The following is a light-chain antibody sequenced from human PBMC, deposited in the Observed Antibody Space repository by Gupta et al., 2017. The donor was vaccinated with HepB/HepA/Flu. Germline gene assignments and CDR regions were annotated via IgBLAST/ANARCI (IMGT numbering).Light chain of an antibody. CDR2: DNN. CDR3: GTWDSSLSAGV. CDR1: SSNIGNNY. V-gene: IGLV1-51*01. J-gene: IGLJ3*02. Sequence: SVLSQPPSVSAAPGQKVTISCSGSSSNIGNNYVACYQQRPGAAPTLLIYDNNKRRSGIPDRFSGSKSGTSATLGITGLQNGDEADYYCGTWDSSLSAGVFGGGTKLTVL.